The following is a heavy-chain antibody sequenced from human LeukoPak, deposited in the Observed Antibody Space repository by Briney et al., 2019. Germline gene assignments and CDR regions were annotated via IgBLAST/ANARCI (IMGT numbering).Heavy chain of an antibody. CDR1: GFTFSSYG. D-gene: IGHD4-17*01. Sequence: GGSLRLSCAASGFTFSSYGMHWVRQAPGKGLEWVAVISYDGSNKYYADSVKGRFTISRDNSKNTLYLQMNSLRAEDTAVYYCAKGTTVTWPDYWGQGTLVTVSS. CDR2: ISYDGSNK. CDR3: AKGTTVTWPDY. J-gene: IGHJ4*02. V-gene: IGHV3-30*18.